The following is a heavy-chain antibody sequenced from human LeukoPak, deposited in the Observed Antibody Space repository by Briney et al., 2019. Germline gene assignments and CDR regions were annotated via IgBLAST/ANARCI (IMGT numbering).Heavy chain of an antibody. V-gene: IGHV4-31*03. CDR3: ARDRAYCGGDRYSVRYYYYGMDV. CDR1: GGSISSGGYY. CDR2: IYYSGST. J-gene: IGHJ6*02. D-gene: IGHD2-21*02. Sequence: PSETLSLTCTVSGGSISSGGYYWSWIRQHPGKGLEWIGYIYYSGSTYYNPSLKSRVTISVDTSKNQFSLKLSSVTAADTAVYYCARDRAYCGGDRYSVRYYYYGMDVWGQGTTVTVSS.